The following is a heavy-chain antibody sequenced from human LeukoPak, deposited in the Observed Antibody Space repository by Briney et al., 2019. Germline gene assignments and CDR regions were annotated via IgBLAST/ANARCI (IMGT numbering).Heavy chain of an antibody. CDR3: ARGKTWIRLWLQYYYYCMDV. J-gene: IGHJ6*02. D-gene: IGHD5-18*01. CDR2: INPNSGGT. V-gene: IGHV1-2*02. CDR1: VYTFTGYY. Sequence: ASVKVSCKASVYTFTGYYMHWVRHAPGQGLEWMGWINPNSGGTNYAQKFQGRVTMTRDTSISTAYMELSRLRSVDTAVYYCARGKTWIRLWLQYYYYCMDVWGQGTTVTVSS.